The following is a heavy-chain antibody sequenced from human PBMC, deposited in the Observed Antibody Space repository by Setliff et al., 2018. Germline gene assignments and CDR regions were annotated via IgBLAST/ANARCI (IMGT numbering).Heavy chain of an antibody. Sequence: PGGSLRLSCAASGFTVTDNYMSLVRQAPGKGLEWVSIIYSGGSTYYGDSVKGRFTISRDKSKNTVFLQMNSLRAEDTAVYYCARDPGPHAAHFRALGYGMDVWGQGTTGTVSS. CDR2: IYSGGST. V-gene: IGHV3-66*01. CDR1: GFTVTDNY. D-gene: IGHD6-13*01. CDR3: ARDPGPHAAHFRALGYGMDV. J-gene: IGHJ6*02.